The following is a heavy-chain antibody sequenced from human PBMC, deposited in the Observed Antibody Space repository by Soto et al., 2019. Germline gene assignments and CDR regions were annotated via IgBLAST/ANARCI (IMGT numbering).Heavy chain of an antibody. V-gene: IGHV4-30-4*01. Sequence: QVHLLESGPGLVKPSQTLSLTCSVSGDSISTVDYFWAWIRQPPGQALEYIGYIYKSTTTYYNPSFESRVAISLDTSKSQFSLTVTSVNAADTAVYFCARGRYCLTGRCFPNWFDSWGQGTLVTVSS. CDR2: IYKSTTT. CDR3: ARGRYCLTGRCFPNWFDS. D-gene: IGHD2-15*01. J-gene: IGHJ5*01. CDR1: GDSISTVDYF.